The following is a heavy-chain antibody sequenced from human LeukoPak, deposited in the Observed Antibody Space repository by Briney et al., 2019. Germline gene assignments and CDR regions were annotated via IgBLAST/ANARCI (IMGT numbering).Heavy chain of an antibody. D-gene: IGHD3-9*01. Sequence: ASVKVSCKASGYTFTSYGISWVRQAPGQGLEWMGWISAYNGNTNYAQKLQGRVTMTTDTSTSTAYMALRSLRSDDTAVYYCARGLRYFDWLPFDYWGQGTLVTVSS. V-gene: IGHV1-18*01. CDR1: GYTFTSYG. J-gene: IGHJ4*02. CDR2: ISAYNGNT. CDR3: ARGLRYFDWLPFDY.